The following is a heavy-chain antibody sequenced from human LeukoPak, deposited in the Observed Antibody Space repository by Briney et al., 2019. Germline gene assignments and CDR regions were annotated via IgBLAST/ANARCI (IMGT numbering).Heavy chain of an antibody. CDR1: GGSISSYY. CDR3: ARFAYCGGHCWYYFDY. CDR2: IYSSGST. J-gene: IGHJ4*02. D-gene: IGHD2-21*02. Sequence: PSETLSLTCTVSGGSISSYYWSWIRQPPGKRLEWIGYIYSSGSTNYNPSLRSRITISVDTSKNQFSLKLSSVTAADTAVYYCARFAYCGGHCWYYFDYWGQGSLVTVSS. V-gene: IGHV4-59*01.